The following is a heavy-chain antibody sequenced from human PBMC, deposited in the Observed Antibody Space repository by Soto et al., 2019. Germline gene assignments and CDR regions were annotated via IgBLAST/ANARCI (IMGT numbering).Heavy chain of an antibody. CDR2: IWYDGSNK. CDR3: ARDGGGGYYDGMDV. D-gene: IGHD3-10*01. J-gene: IGHJ6*02. CDR1: GFTFSSYG. Sequence: QVQLVESGGGVVQPGRSLRLSCAASGFTFSSYGMHWVRQAPGKGLEWVAVIWYDGSNKYYADSVKGRFTISRDNSKNTLYLKLNSLRDEDTAVYYCARDGGGGYYDGMDVWGQGTTVTVSS. V-gene: IGHV3-33*01.